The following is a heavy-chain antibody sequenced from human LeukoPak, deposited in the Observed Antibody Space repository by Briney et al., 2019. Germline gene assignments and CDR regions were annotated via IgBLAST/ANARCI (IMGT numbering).Heavy chain of an antibody. V-gene: IGHV4-34*01. CDR3: ARLSAMEDY. Sequence: PSETLSLTCAVYGGSFSGYYWSWIRQPPGKGLEWIGEINHSGSTNYNPSLKSRVTISVDTSKNQFSLKLSSVTAADTAVYYCARLSAMEDYWGQGTLVTVSS. CDR2: INHSGST. J-gene: IGHJ4*02. CDR1: GGSFSGYY. D-gene: IGHD5-18*01.